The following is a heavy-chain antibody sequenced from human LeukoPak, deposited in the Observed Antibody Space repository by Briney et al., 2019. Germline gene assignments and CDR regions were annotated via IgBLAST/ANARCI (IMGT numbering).Heavy chain of an antibody. J-gene: IGHJ4*02. CDR2: IIPIFGTA. Sequence: SVKVSCKASGGTFSSYAISWVRQAPGQGLEWMGGIIPIFGTANYAQKFQGRVTITADESTSTAYMELSSLRSEDTAVYYCTTGAWIQLWLADYWGRGTLVTVSS. D-gene: IGHD5-18*01. V-gene: IGHV1-69*13. CDR1: GGTFSSYA. CDR3: TTGAWIQLWLADY.